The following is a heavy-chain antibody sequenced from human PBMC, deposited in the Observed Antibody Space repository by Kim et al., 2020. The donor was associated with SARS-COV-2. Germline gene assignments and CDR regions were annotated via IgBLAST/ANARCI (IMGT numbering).Heavy chain of an antibody. V-gene: IGHV3-21*01. J-gene: IGHJ4*02. CDR1: GFTFSSYN. CDR2: ISSSSSYI. CDR3: ATYCSGGSCYSH. Sequence: GGSLRLSCAASGFTFSSYNMNWVRQAPGKGLEWVSSISSSSSYIYYADSVKGRFTISRDNAKNSLYLQMNSLRAEDTAVYYGATYCSGGSCYSHWGQGTLVTVSS. D-gene: IGHD2-15*01.